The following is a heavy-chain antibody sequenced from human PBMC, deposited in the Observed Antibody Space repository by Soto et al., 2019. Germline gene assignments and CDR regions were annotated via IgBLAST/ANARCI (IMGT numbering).Heavy chain of an antibody. D-gene: IGHD6-13*01. CDR1: GGTFSSYA. V-gene: IGHV1-69*13. Sequence: GASVKVSCKASGGTFSSYAISWVRQAPGQGLEWMGGIVPIFGTANYAQKFQGRVTITADESTSTAYMELSSLRSEDTAVYYCARERQQLVRYFDYWGKGTGVTIS. CDR3: ARERQQLVRYFDY. CDR2: IVPIFGTA. J-gene: IGHJ4*02.